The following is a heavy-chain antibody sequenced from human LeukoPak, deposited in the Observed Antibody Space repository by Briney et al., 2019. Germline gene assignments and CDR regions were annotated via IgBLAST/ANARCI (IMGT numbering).Heavy chain of an antibody. J-gene: IGHJ4*02. CDR2: INPNSGGT. Sequence: PSLKSSGKAFDTTFTGYFIHGVDRAPGQGLEWMGWINPNSGGTNYAQKFQGRVTMTRDTSISTAYMELSRLRSDDTAVYYCARESSCYDYWGQGTLVTVSS. V-gene: IGHV1-2*02. D-gene: IGHD2-15*01. CDR3: ARESSCYDY. CDR1: DTTFTGYF.